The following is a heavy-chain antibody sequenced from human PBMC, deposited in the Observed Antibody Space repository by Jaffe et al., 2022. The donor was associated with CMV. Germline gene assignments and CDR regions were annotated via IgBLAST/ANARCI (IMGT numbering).Heavy chain of an antibody. D-gene: IGHD5-18*01. CDR3: AKEGIDEYTYGSMSGWFDP. J-gene: IGHJ5*02. Sequence: EVHVVESGGGSVQPGGSLRLSCAASGFTFSIYAMDWVRQAPGKGLEWVSSISNRGDVTYYADSVKGRFTISRDTSKNTVYLQMNSLRAEDTAIYYCAKEGIDEYTYGSMSGWFDPWGQGTLVTVSS. V-gene: IGHV3-23*04. CDR1: GFTFSIYA. CDR2: ISNRGDVT.